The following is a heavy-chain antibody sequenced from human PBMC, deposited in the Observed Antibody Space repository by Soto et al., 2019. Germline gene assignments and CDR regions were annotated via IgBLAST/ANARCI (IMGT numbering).Heavy chain of an antibody. V-gene: IGHV4-38-2*01. CDR3: ARGWSGPNAPTYFDY. D-gene: IGHD3-10*01. CDR1: SFSISSGYY. CDR2: IYHSGTT. J-gene: IGHJ4*02. Sequence: SETLSLTCAVSSFSISSGYYWGWVRQPPGKGLEWIGSIYHSGTTNYSPSLKSRVTISIDTSKNQFSLTLRSVTAAATAVYYCARGWSGPNAPTYFDYWGQGTLVTVSS.